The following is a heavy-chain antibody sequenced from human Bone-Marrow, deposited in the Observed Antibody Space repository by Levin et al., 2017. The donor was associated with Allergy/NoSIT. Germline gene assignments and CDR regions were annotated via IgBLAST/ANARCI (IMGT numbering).Heavy chain of an antibody. D-gene: IGHD3-3*01. CDR2: IYDGGST. V-gene: IGHV4-31*03. CDR1: GGALSAGEFT. J-gene: IGHJ5*02. Sequence: SETLSLTCNVSGGALSAGEFTWSWIRQQPGRGLEWIAYIYDGGSTYYNPSLESRVTISADMSRNQFSLRVTSVTAADTAIYYCARGFPVFGVVTAFDRWGQGTLVTVSS. CDR3: ARGFPVFGVVTAFDR.